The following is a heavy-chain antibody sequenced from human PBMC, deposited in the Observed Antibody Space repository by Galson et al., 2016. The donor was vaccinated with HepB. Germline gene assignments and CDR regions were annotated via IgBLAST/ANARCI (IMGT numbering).Heavy chain of an antibody. V-gene: IGHV5-51*01. CDR1: GYTFTSYW. CDR3: VHTDVVSLGGAWRGSYYFDS. Sequence: QSGAEVKKPGESLQISCQGSGYTFTSYWIAWVRQMPGEGLEWMGITNPGDSDTRYSPSFQGQVTISADKSINTAYLQWTSLKASDTATYYCVHTDVVSLGGAWRGSYYFDSWGQGTLVTVSS. CDR2: TNPGDSDT. D-gene: IGHD3-16*01. J-gene: IGHJ4*02.